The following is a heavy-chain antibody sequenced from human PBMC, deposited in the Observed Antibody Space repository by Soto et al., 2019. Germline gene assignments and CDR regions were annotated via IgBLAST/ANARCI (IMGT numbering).Heavy chain of an antibody. V-gene: IGHV1-46*01. J-gene: IGHJ4*02. CDR1: GYTFINYY. Sequence: GASVKVSCKASGYTFINYYMHWVRQAPGQGLEWMGIINPSGGSTRYAQKFQGRVTMTRDTSTRTVYMELSSLRSEDTAVYYCARQVVNRMSSVPATSDYWGQGAPVTVSS. D-gene: IGHD2-2*01. CDR2: INPSGGST. CDR3: ARQVVNRMSSVPATSDY.